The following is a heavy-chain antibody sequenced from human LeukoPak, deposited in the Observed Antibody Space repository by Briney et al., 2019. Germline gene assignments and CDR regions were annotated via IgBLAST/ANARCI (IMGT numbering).Heavy chain of an antibody. CDR2: IYWKDDK. CDR3: AHSIIRAYDSSGAEIDY. CDR1: GFSRRTSGVG. V-gene: IGHV2-5*01. J-gene: IGHJ4*02. Sequence: SGPTLANPTRPLTLTYTFSGFSRRTSGVGVGWIRHPQVKALEWLALIYWKDDKRYSPSLKSRLTITKDTSKNQVVLTMTNMDPVDTATYYCAHSIIRAYDSSGAEIDYWGQGTLVTVSS. D-gene: IGHD3-22*01.